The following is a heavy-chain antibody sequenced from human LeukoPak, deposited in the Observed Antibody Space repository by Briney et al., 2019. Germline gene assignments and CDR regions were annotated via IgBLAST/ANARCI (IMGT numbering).Heavy chain of an antibody. J-gene: IGHJ4*02. D-gene: IGHD5-18*01. CDR2: ISSSSSPI. CDR1: GFTFSSYS. CDR3: ARDTVDTAISD. V-gene: IGHV3-48*01. Sequence: GGSLRLSCAASGFTFSSYSMNWVRQAPGKGLEWVSYISSSSSPIYYADSVKGRFTISRDNAENSLYLQMNSLRAEDTAVYYCARDTVDTAISDWGQGTLVTVSS.